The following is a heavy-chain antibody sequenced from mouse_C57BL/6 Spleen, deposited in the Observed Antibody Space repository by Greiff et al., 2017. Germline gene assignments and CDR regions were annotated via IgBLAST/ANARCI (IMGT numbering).Heavy chain of an antibody. CDR3: ARWVDDYDWFAY. D-gene: IGHD2-4*01. CDR1: GYTFTSYW. CDR2: IYPGSGST. J-gene: IGHJ3*01. Sequence: QVQLQQPGAELVKPGASVKMSCKASGYTFTSYWITWVKQRPGQGLEWIGDIYPGSGSTNYNEKFKSKATLTVDTSSSTAYMQLSSLTSEDSAVYYCARWVDDYDWFAYWGQGTLVTVSA. V-gene: IGHV1-55*01.